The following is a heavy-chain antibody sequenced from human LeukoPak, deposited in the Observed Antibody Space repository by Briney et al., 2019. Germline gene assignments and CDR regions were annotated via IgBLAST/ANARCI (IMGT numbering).Heavy chain of an antibody. J-gene: IGHJ4*02. V-gene: IGHV1-8*01. CDR1: GYTFTSYD. D-gene: IGHD5-24*01. CDR3: ARELRRDAY. CDR2: MNSNSDKT. Sequence: ASVKVSCKASGYTFTSYDINWVRQATGQGLEWMGYMNSNSDKTEFAQKFQGRVTMTADTSISTAYMELSSLTSEDTAVYYCARELRRDAYWGQGTLVTVSS.